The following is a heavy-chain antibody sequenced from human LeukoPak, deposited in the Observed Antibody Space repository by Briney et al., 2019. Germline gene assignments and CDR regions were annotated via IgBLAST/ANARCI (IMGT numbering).Heavy chain of an antibody. CDR2: IRSDGSST. Sequence: GGSLRLSCAASGFTLSGYWMHWVRQGPGKGLVWVSRIRSDGSSTSYADSVKGRFTVSRDNAKNTLYLQMNSLRAEDTAVYYCVRSDWFDPWGQGTLVTVSS. J-gene: IGHJ5*02. V-gene: IGHV3-74*01. CDR1: GFTLSGYW. CDR3: VRSDWFDP.